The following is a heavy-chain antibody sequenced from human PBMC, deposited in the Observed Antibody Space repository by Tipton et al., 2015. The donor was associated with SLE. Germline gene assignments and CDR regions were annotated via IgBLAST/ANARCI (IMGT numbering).Heavy chain of an antibody. CDR2: ISGSGGST. Sequence: SLRLSCAASGFTFSSYAMSWVRQAPGKGLEWVSAISGSGGSTYYADSVKGRFTISRDNSKNTLYLQMNSLRAEDTAVYYCAKAPGPLFLEGSPPSFQHWGQGPLVTVSS. CDR1: GFTFSSYA. V-gene: IGHV3-23*01. J-gene: IGHJ1*01. CDR3: AKAPGPLFLEGSPPSFQH. D-gene: IGHD3-3*01.